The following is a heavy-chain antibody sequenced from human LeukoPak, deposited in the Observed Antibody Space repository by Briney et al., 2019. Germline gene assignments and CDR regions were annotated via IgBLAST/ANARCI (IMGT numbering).Heavy chain of an antibody. CDR2: ISGSGDST. D-gene: IGHD6-19*01. V-gene: IGHV3-23*01. Sequence: GGSLRLSCAASGFTFSNYAMRWVRQAPGKGLEWVSGISGSGDSTYYADSVKGRFTISRDNSKNTLYPQMNSLRAEDTAVYYCARRSGIAVAGAFDYWGQGTLVTVSS. J-gene: IGHJ4*02. CDR3: ARRSGIAVAGAFDY. CDR1: GFTFSNYA.